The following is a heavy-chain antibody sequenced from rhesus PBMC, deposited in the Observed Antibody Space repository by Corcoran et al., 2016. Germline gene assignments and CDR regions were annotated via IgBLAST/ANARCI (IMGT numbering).Heavy chain of an antibody. CDR3: ATGGPIAAAY. V-gene: IGHV4-122*02. CDR1: GYSSSSGYG. CDR2: ISYSGST. D-gene: IGHD6-25*01. J-gene: IGHJ4*01. Sequence: QLQLQESGPGLVKPSETLSLTCAVSGYSSSSGYGWSRIRPFPGKGLEWIGYISYSGSTSYNPSLKSRVALSVDTSKNRLSLTLSSVTAADTAVYYCATGGPIAAAYWGQGVLVTVSS.